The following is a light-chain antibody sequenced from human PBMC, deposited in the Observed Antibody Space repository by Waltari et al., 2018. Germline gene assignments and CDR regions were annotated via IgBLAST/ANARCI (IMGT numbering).Light chain of an antibody. CDR3: QQYNNWPGT. Sequence: ETVMTQSPATLSVSPGERATLSCRASQSVRSNLAWYQQKPGQAPRLLIYGASTRATGIPARFSGSGSGTEFTLTISSLQSEDSAVYYCQQYNNWPGTFGQGTKVEIK. CDR2: GAS. CDR1: QSVRSN. J-gene: IGKJ1*01. V-gene: IGKV3-15*01.